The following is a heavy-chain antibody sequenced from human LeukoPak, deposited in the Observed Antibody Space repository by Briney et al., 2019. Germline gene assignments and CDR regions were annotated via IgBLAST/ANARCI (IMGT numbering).Heavy chain of an antibody. D-gene: IGHD2-15*01. V-gene: IGHV3-7*01. CDR1: GFTFSSYW. Sequence: PAGSLRLSCAASGFTFSSYWMSWVRQPPGKGLEWVANIKQDGSEKYYVDSVKGRFTISRDNAKNSLYLQMNSLRAEDTAVYYCARGYGSGGSCPRSFDYWGQGTLVTVSS. CDR2: IKQDGSEK. J-gene: IGHJ4*02. CDR3: ARGYGSGGSCPRSFDY.